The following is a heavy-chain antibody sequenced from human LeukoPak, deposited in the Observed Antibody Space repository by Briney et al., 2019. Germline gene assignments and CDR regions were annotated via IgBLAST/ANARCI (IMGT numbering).Heavy chain of an antibody. CDR3: ARDGRSGNLDK. D-gene: IGHD1-26*01. J-gene: IGHJ4*02. CDR2: IRSDGSIT. V-gene: IGHV3-74*01. CDR1: GFTFSGYW. Sequence: PGGSLRLSCAASGFTFSGYWMHWVRQAPGEGLAWVSVIRSDGSITTYADSVKGRFTISRDTAKNTLYLQMNSLRAEDTAVYYCARDGRSGNLDKWGQGTLVSVSS.